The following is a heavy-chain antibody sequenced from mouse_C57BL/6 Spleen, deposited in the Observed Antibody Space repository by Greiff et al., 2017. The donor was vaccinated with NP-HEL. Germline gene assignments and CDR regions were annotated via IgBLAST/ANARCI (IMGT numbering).Heavy chain of an antibody. CDR2: INSDGSST. V-gene: IGHV5-16*01. CDR3: ARGDYYGSYFDD. Sequence: EVKLVESEGGLVQPGSSMKLSCTASGFTFSDYYMAWVRQIPEQGLEWVANINSDGSSTYYLDSLKSRFTISTDNAKNILYLQMSSLKSEDTATYYCARGDYYGSYFDDWGQGTTLTVSS. CDR1: GFTFSDYY. D-gene: IGHD1-1*01. J-gene: IGHJ2*01.